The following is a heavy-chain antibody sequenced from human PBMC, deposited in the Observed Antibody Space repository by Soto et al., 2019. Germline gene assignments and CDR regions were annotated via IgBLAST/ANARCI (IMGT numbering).Heavy chain of an antibody. V-gene: IGHV3-74*01. CDR1: GFTFSSYW. CDR3: ARVSREVVPAAIDY. Sequence: GGSLRLSCAASGFTFSSYWVHWVRQAPGKGLVWVSRINSDGSSTTYADSVKGRFTISRDNAKNTLYLQMTSLRAEDTAVYYCARVSREVVPAAIDYWGQGTLVTVSS. CDR2: INSDGSST. D-gene: IGHD2-2*01. J-gene: IGHJ4*02.